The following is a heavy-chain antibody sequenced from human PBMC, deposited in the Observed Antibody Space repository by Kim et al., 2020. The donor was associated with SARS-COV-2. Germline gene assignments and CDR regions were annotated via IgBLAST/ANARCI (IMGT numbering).Heavy chain of an antibody. CDR2: INWNGGST. Sequence: GGSLRLSCAASGFTFDDYGMSWVRQAPGKGLEWVSGINWNGGSTGYADSVKGRFTISRDNAKNSLYLQMNSLRAEDTALYHCARDIRITMVRGVKNYYYYGMDVWGQGTTVTVSS. D-gene: IGHD3-10*01. V-gene: IGHV3-20*01. CDR1: GFTFDDYG. J-gene: IGHJ6*02. CDR3: ARDIRITMVRGVKNYYYYGMDV.